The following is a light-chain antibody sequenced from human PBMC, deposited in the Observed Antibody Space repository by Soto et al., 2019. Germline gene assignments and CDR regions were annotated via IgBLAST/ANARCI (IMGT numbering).Light chain of an antibody. CDR3: SSYTSSSTPFYV. CDR2: DVS. CDR1: SSDVGGYNY. J-gene: IGLJ1*01. V-gene: IGLV2-14*01. Sequence: QSALTQPASVSGSPGQSITISCTGTSSDVGGYNYVSWYQQHPGKAPKLMIYDVSNRPSGVSNRFSGSKSDNTASLTISGLQAEDEADYYCSSYTSSSTPFYVFGTGTKSPS.